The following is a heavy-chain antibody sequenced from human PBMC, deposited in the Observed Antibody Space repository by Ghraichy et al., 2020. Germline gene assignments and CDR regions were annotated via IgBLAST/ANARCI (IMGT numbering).Heavy chain of an antibody. CDR2: INPNSGGT. CDR1: GYTFTGYY. Sequence: ASVKVSCKASGYTFTGYYMHWVRQAPGQGLEWMGWINPNSGGTNYAQKFQGWVTMTRDTSISTAYMELSRLRSDDTAVYYCARGSRGTSPTYYYYYGMDVWGQGTTVTVSS. J-gene: IGHJ6*02. CDR3: ARGSRGTSPTYYYYYGMDV. V-gene: IGHV1-2*04. D-gene: IGHD2-2*01.